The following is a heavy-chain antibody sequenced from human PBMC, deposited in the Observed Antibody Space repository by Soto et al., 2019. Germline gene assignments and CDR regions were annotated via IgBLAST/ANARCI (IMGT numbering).Heavy chain of an antibody. V-gene: IGHV3-33*01. CDR2: IWYDGSNK. D-gene: IGHD6-13*01. CDR3: ARVSKGGIAAAESLGY. CDR1: GFTFSSYG. J-gene: IGHJ4*02. Sequence: QVQLVESGGGVVQPGRSLRLSCAASGFTFSSYGMHWVRQAPGKGLEWVAVIWYDGSNKYYAYSVKGRFTISRDNSKKTLYLQMNSLRAADTAVYYCARVSKGGIAAAESLGYWGQGTLVTVSS.